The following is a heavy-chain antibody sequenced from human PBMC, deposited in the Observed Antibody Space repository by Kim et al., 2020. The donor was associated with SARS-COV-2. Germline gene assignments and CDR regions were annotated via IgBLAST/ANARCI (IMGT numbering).Heavy chain of an antibody. CDR2: ISSSSSYT. CDR3: ARALKYQGVMWFDY. D-gene: IGHD2-2*01. J-gene: IGHJ4*02. V-gene: IGHV3-11*06. Sequence: GGSLRLSCAASGFTFSDYYMSWIRQAPGKGLEWVSYISSSSSYTNYADSVKGRFTISRDNAKNSLYLQMNSLRAEDTAVYYCARALKYQGVMWFDYWGQGTLVTVSS. CDR1: GFTFSDYY.